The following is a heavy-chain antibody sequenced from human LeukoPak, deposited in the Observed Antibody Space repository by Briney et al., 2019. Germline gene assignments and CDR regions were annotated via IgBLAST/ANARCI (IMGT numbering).Heavy chain of an antibody. CDR2: VFDSGGA. CDR3: AAALGRYGDYSRGYYFDY. V-gene: IGHV4-59*13. J-gene: IGHJ4*02. CDR1: GASISDYY. Sequence: SETLSLTCTVSGASISDYYWSWIRQPPGQGLEWIGYVFDSGGANYNPSLKSRVTISVDTSKDQFSVKLGSVTAADTAVYYCAAALGRYGDYSRGYYFDYWGQGTLVTVSS. D-gene: IGHD4-17*01.